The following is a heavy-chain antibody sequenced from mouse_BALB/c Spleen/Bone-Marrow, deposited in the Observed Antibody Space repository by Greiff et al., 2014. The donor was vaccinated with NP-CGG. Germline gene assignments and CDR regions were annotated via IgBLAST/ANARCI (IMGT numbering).Heavy chain of an antibody. Sequence: EVQRVESXGGLVQPGGSLKLSCATSGFSFSDYYMYWIRQTPEKRLEWVAYISNGGGSTYYPDTVKGRFTISRDNAKNTLYLQMSRLKSEDTAMYYCARLGDYSYFDYWGQGTTLTVSS. J-gene: IGHJ2*01. V-gene: IGHV5-12*02. CDR1: GFSFSDYY. D-gene: IGHD1-1*01. CDR3: ARLGDYSYFDY. CDR2: ISNGGGST.